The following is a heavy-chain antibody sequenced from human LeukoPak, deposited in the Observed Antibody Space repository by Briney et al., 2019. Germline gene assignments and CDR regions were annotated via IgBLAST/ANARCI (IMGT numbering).Heavy chain of an antibody. J-gene: IGHJ4*02. D-gene: IGHD3-10*01. V-gene: IGHV3-23*01. CDR1: GFTFSSYA. CDR3: ARDYASDY. CDR2: ITGSGGNT. Sequence: GGSLRLSCAASGFTFSSYAMTWVRQAPDKGLEWVSSITGSGGNTYYADSAKGRFTISRDNSKNTMYLLMNSLRAEDTAVYYCARDYASDYWGQGTLVTVSS.